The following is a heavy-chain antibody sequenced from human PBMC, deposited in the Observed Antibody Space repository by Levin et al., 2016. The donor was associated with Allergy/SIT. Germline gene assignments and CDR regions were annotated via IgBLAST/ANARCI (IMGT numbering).Heavy chain of an antibody. Sequence: ASVKVSCKASGYTFTSYYMHWVRQAPGQGLEWMGIINPSGGSTSYAQKFQGRVTMTRDTSTSTVYMELSSLRSEDTAVYYCARDLALRFLDTDETSFDYWGQGTLVTVSS. V-gene: IGHV1-46*01. CDR3: ARDLALRFLDTDETSFDY. CDR1: GYTFTSYY. D-gene: IGHD3-3*01. J-gene: IGHJ4*02. CDR2: INPSGGST.